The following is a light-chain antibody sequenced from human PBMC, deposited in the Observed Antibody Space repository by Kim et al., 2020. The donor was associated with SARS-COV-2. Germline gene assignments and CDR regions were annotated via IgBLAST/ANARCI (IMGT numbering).Light chain of an antibody. CDR2: GAS. J-gene: IGKJ2*01. CDR1: QSVRGRY. V-gene: IGKV3-20*01. CDR3: QQYSSAPDN. Sequence: SPGERATLSCRASQSVRGRYLAWYQQKPGQAPRLLIYGASNRATSIPDRFSGIGSGTDFTLTISRLEPEDFAVYYCQQYSSAPDNFGQGTKLEI.